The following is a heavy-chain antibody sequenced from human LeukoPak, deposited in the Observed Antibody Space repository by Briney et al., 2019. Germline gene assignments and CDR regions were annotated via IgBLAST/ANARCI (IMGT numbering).Heavy chain of an antibody. D-gene: IGHD3-22*01. V-gene: IGHV3-66*04. Sequence: GGSLRLSCAASGFTVGSNYMSWVRQAPGKGLEWVSIIYRGGGTNYADSVKGRFTISRDTSKNTLYLQMNSLRAEDTAVYYCARLSANSSAYFFDYRGQGTLVTVSS. CDR2: IYRGGGT. J-gene: IGHJ4*02. CDR3: ARLSANSSAYFFDY. CDR1: GFTVGSNY.